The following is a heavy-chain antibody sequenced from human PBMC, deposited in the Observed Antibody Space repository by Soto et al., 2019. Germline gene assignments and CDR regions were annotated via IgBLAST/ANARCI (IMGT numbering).Heavy chain of an antibody. CDR2: IIPIFGTA. CDR1: GGTFSSYA. D-gene: IGHD3-3*01. Sequence: ASVKVSCKASGGTFSSYAISWVRQAPGQGLEWMGGIIPIFGTANYAQKFQGRVTITADESTSTAYMELSSLRSEDTAVYYCARSYDFWSGTFDYWGQGTLVTVSS. CDR3: ARSYDFWSGTFDY. J-gene: IGHJ4*02. V-gene: IGHV1-69*13.